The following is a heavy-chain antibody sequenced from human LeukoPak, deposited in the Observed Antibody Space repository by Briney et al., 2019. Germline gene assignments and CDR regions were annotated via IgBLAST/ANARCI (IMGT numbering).Heavy chain of an antibody. V-gene: IGHV3-23*01. Sequence: GGSLRLSCAASGFTFSSYALNWVRQAPGKGLERVSGIRDSGGNTYYADSVKGRVTISRDNAKNTLYLQSNSMRADYTAAYYSAIQATGYYDPYDYWGQGNVVTVSS. J-gene: IGHJ4*02. D-gene: IGHD2/OR15-2a*01. CDR1: GFTFSSYA. CDR3: AIQATGYYDPYDY. CDR2: IRDSGGNT.